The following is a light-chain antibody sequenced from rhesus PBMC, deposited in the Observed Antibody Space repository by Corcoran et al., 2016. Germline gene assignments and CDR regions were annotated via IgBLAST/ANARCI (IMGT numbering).Light chain of an antibody. V-gene: IGKV3-35*01. CDR2: YAS. CDR3: QQYNNLNH. J-gene: IGKJ3*01. CDR1: QSVSRN. Sequence: EIVMTQSPATLSFFPGERATLPCRASQSVSRNLAWYQQKPGQPPRPLSNYASNRATGIPDGLSGSGSGTDFTPTISCLEPEDVGIYYCQQYNNLNHFDPGTKLDVK.